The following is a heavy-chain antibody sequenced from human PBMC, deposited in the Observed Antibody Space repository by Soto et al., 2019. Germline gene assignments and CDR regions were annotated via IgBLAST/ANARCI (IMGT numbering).Heavy chain of an antibody. CDR2: IYYTGST. CDR1: GGSLSSGGYY. CDR3: ARAEDDDVWGSSNWFDP. Sequence: QVQLQESGPGLVKPSQTLSLTCTVSGGSLSSGGYYWTWIRQHPGKGLEWIGYIYYTGSTYYNPSLNSRVTISADTSKNQFSLQLSSVTAADTAVYYCARAEDDDVWGSSNWFDPWGQGTLVTVSS. D-gene: IGHD3-16*01. J-gene: IGHJ5*02. V-gene: IGHV4-31*03.